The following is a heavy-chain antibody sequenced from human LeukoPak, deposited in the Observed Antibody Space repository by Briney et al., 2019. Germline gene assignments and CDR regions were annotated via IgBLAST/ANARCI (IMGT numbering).Heavy chain of an antibody. D-gene: IGHD3-22*01. V-gene: IGHV3-23*01. Sequence: PGGSLRLSCVASGFTISGHAMSWVRQAPAKGLEWVSITVAGYSETHYADSVRGRFTISRDNSKNTLYLQMNSLRAEDTAVYYCAKVSEVVVITKDSDYWGQGTLVTVSS. CDR1: GFTISGHA. CDR3: AKVSEVVVITKDSDY. CDR2: TVAGYSET. J-gene: IGHJ4*02.